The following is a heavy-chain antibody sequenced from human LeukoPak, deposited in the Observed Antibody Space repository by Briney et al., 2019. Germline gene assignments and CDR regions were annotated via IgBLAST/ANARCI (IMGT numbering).Heavy chain of an antibody. V-gene: IGHV3-30-3*01. CDR2: ISYDGSNK. J-gene: IGHJ4*02. Sequence: GGSLRLSCAASGFTFSSYAMSWVRQAPGKGLEWVAVISYDGSNKYYADSVKGRFTISRDNSKNTLYLQMNSLRAEDTAVYYCARYWNDRYFGYWGRGTLVTVSS. CDR3: ARYWNDRYFGY. D-gene: IGHD1-1*01. CDR1: GFTFSSYA.